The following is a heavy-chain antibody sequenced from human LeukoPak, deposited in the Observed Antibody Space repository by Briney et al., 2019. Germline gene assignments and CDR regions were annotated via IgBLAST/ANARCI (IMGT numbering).Heavy chain of an antibody. D-gene: IGHD2-21*02. Sequence: GRSLRLSCAASGFTFSSYGMHWVRQAPGKGLEWVAVISYDGSNKYYADSVKGRFTISRDNSKNTLYQQMNSLRAEDTAVYYCAKVCDPSSGYIVVVTALWYGMDVWGQGTTVTVSS. CDR1: GFTFSSYG. V-gene: IGHV3-30*18. CDR2: ISYDGSNK. CDR3: AKVCDPSSGYIVVVTALWYGMDV. J-gene: IGHJ6*02.